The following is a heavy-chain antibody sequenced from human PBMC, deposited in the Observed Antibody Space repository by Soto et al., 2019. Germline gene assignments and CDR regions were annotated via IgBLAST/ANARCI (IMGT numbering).Heavy chain of an antibody. Sequence: QLQLQESGSGLVKPSQTLSLTCAVSGGSISSGGYSWSWIRQPPGKGLEWIGYIYHSGSTYYNPSLTSRVTTSVDRSKNQFSLKLSSVTAAATAVYYCARAGGLGAVAADYWGQGTLVTVSS. J-gene: IGHJ4*02. CDR2: IYHSGST. CDR3: ARAGGLGAVAADY. D-gene: IGHD6-19*01. V-gene: IGHV4-30-2*01. CDR1: GGSISSGGYS.